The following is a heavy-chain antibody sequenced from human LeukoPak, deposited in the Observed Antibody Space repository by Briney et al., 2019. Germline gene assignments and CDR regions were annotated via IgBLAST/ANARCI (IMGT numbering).Heavy chain of an antibody. V-gene: IGHV1-69*04. Sequence: SVKVSCKASGGTFSSYAISWVRQAPGQGLEWMGRIIPILGIANYVQKFQGRVTITADKSTSTAYMELSSLRSEDTAVYYCARVGAGFSDYWGQGTLVTVSS. J-gene: IGHJ4*02. CDR3: ARVGAGFSDY. CDR1: GGTFSSYA. D-gene: IGHD1-26*01. CDR2: IIPILGIA.